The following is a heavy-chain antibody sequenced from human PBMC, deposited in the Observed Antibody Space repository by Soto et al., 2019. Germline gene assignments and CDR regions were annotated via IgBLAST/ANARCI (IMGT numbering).Heavy chain of an antibody. V-gene: IGHV5-51*01. J-gene: IGHJ5*02. Sequence: GESLKISCKGSGYSFTIYWIAWVRQMPGKGLEWMGSIYPGDSDTKYSPSFQRQVTISVDKSISTAYMQWSSLKAPATGMYSSDRPGGAHQQNYFDPWAQGTLVTVSS. CDR3: DRPGGAHQQNYFDP. D-gene: IGHD1-7*01. CDR2: IYPGDSDT. CDR1: GYSFTIYW.